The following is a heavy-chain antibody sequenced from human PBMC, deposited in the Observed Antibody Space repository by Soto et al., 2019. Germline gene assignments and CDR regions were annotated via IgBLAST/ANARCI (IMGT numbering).Heavy chain of an antibody. D-gene: IGHD3-10*01. CDR1: GYTFTSDV. J-gene: IGHJ4*02. CDR3: AVLVRGVMEYYFDY. Sequence: GASVKGSCTAFGYTFTSDVIDWVRQANGQGLEWMGWMNPNSGNTGYAQKFQGRVTMTRNTSISTAYMELSSLRSEDTAVYYCAVLVRGVMEYYFDYWGQGTLVTVSS. V-gene: IGHV1-8*01. CDR2: MNPNSGNT.